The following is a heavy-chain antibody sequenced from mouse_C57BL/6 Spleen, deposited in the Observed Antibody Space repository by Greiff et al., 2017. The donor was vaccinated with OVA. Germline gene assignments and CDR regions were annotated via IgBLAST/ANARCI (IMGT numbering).Heavy chain of an antibody. CDR1: GYTFTDYE. Sequence: QVQLKQSGAELVRPGASVTLSCKASGYTFTDYEMHWVKQTPVHGLEWIGAIDPETGGTAYNQKFKGKAILTADKSSSTAYMELRSLTSEDSAVYYCSHGSSYDWYCDVWGTGTTVTVSS. D-gene: IGHD1-1*01. CDR3: SHGSSYDWYCDV. J-gene: IGHJ1*03. CDR2: IDPETGGT. V-gene: IGHV1-15*01.